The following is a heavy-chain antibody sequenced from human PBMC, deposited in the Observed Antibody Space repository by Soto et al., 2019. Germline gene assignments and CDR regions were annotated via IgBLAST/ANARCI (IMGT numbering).Heavy chain of an antibody. J-gene: IGHJ6*04. D-gene: IGHD3-9*01. CDR3: AKEDRVLRYIDPTDGRGMDV. CDR1: GYSISSGYY. V-gene: IGHV4-38-2*02. Sequence: PSETLSLTCAVSGYSISSGYYWGWIRQPPGKGLEWIGSIYHSGSTYYNPSLKSRVTISVDTSKNQFSLKLSSVTAADTAVYYCAKEDRVLRYIDPTDGRGMDVWGKGPTVTVSS. CDR2: IYHSGST.